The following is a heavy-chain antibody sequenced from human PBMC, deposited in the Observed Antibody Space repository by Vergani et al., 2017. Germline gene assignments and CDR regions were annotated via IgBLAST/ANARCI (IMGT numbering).Heavy chain of an antibody. CDR2: INHSGST. D-gene: IGHD3-10*01. J-gene: IGHJ5*02. CDR3: ARNPLLWFYNWFDP. V-gene: IGHV4-39*07. Sequence: QLQLQESGPGLVKPSETLSLSCTVSGVSISSSSYYWSWLRQPPGKGLEWIGEINHSGSTNYNPSLKSRVTISVDTSKNQFSLKLSSVTAADTAVYYCARNPLLWFYNWFDPWGQGTLVTVSS. CDR1: GVSISSSSYY.